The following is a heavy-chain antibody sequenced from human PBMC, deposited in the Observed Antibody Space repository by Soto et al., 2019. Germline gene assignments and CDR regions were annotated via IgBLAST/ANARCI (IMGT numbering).Heavy chain of an antibody. CDR1: GFTFSDYY. V-gene: IGHV3-11*01. D-gene: IGHD1-26*01. CDR2: ISSSGSTI. CDR3: AIDLGAYSGSYGYYYGMDV. Sequence: GGSLRLSCAASGFTFSDYYMSWIRQAPGKGLEWVSYISSSGSTIYYADSVKGRFTISRDNAKNSLYLQMNSLRAEDTAVYYCAIDLGAYSGSYGYYYGMDVWGQGTTVTVSS. J-gene: IGHJ6*02.